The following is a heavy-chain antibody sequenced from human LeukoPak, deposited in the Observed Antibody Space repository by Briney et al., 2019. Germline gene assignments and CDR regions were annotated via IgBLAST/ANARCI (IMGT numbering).Heavy chain of an antibody. V-gene: IGHV1-2*06. CDR3: ARSAEHCNNGVCFTDYYMDV. J-gene: IGHJ6*03. Sequence: ASVKVSCKASGGTFSSYAISWVRQAPGQGLEWMGRINPNSGDTNYAQKFQGRVTMTRDTSISTAYMELSSLTSDDTAVYFCARSAEHCNNGVCFTDYYMDVWGKGTTVTVSS. D-gene: IGHD2-8*01. CDR2: INPNSGDT. CDR1: GGTFSSYA.